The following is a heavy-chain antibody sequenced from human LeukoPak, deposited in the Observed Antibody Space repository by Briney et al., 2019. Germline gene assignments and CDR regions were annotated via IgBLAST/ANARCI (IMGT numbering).Heavy chain of an antibody. J-gene: IGHJ3*02. V-gene: IGHV4-38-2*02. CDR3: ARHCSGGGCYTFYGAFDI. CDR2: IYYSGST. CDR1: GYSISSGYY. D-gene: IGHD2-15*01. Sequence: PSETLSLTCTVSGYSISSGYYWGWIRQPPGKGLEWIGYIYYSGSTNYNPSLKSRVTISVDTSKNQFSLKLSSVTAADTAVYYCARHCSGGGCYTFYGAFDIWGQGTMVTVSS.